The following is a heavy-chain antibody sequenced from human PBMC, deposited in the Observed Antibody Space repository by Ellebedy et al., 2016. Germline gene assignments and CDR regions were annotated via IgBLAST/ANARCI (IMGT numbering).Heavy chain of an antibody. CDR3: AMQTGTTSDFDY. D-gene: IGHD1-7*01. J-gene: IGHJ4*02. V-gene: IGHV1-24*01. Sequence: ASVKVSCKVSGYTLTESSMHWVRQAPGKGLEWMGGIDPEDDETTYAQNFQGRVTMTEDTSTETAYMELSSLTSEDTAVYYCAMQTGTTSDFDYWGQGTLVTVSA. CDR2: IDPEDDET. CDR1: GYTLTESS.